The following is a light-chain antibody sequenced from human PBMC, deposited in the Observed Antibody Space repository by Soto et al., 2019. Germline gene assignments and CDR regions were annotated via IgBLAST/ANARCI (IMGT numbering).Light chain of an antibody. CDR1: QSVSSN. CDR2: GAS. Sequence: EIVMTQSPATLSVSRGERATLSCRASQSVSSNLAWYQQKPGQAPRLLIYGASTRATGIPARFSDSGSGTEFTLTISNLQSEDFAVYHCQQYDKWPRTFGQGTKVDIK. V-gene: IGKV3-15*01. CDR3: QQYDKWPRT. J-gene: IGKJ1*01.